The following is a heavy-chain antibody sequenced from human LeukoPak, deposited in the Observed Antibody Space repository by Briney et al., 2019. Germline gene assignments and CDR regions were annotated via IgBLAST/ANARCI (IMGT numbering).Heavy chain of an antibody. V-gene: IGHV4-34*01. D-gene: IGHD5-12*01. CDR2: ISHSGST. CDR3: ARGYSGYDFLPAL. Sequence: SETLSLTCAVYGGSFSGYYWSWIRQPPGKGLEWIGEISHSGSTNYNPSLKSRVTISVDTSKNQFSLKLSSVTAADTAVYYCARGYSGYDFLPALWGQGTLVTVSS. J-gene: IGHJ4*02. CDR1: GGSFSGYY.